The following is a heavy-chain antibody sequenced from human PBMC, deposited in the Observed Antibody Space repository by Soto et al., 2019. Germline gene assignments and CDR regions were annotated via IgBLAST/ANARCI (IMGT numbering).Heavy chain of an antibody. CDR3: AREKAGNSHYYFDY. Sequence: PSETLSLTCAVYGGSFSGYYWSWIRQPPGKGLEWIGEINHSGSTYYNPSLKSRVTISVDTSKNQFSLKLSSVTAADTAVYYCAREKAGNSHYYFDYWGQGTLVTVSS. CDR1: GGSFSGYY. CDR2: INHSGST. J-gene: IGHJ4*02. D-gene: IGHD2-21*01. V-gene: IGHV4-34*09.